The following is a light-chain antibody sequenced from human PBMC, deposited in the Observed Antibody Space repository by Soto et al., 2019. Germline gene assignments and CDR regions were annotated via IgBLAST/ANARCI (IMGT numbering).Light chain of an antibody. CDR1: QTVSSK. V-gene: IGKV3-11*01. Sequence: EMVLTESPGTLSSSQGERATLSCRASQTVSSKLAWYQHKPGQAPRLLIYDTSNRATGIPARFSGSGSGTDFTLTISRLEPEDFAVYYCQQYGNFWTFGQGTKVDI. CDR2: DTS. J-gene: IGKJ1*01. CDR3: QQYGNFWT.